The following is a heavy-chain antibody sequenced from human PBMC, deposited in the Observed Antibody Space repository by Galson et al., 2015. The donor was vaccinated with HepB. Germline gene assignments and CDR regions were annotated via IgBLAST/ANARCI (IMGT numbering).Heavy chain of an antibody. CDR1: GFTFSSYW. J-gene: IGHJ5*02. D-gene: IGHD5-12*01. CDR2: INSDGSST. CDR3: ARDLGGYDSYNWFDP. V-gene: IGHV3-74*01. Sequence: SLRLSCAASGFTFSSYWMHWVRQAPGKGLVWVSRINSDGSSTSYADSVKGRFTISRDNAKNTLYLQMNSLRAEDTAVYYCARDLGGYDSYNWFDPWGQGTLVTVSS.